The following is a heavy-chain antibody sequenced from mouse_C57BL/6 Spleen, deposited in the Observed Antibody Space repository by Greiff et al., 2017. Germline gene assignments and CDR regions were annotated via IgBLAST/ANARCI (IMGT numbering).Heavy chain of an antibody. CDR1: GFSLSTSGMG. V-gene: IGHV8-12*01. J-gene: IGHJ1*03. Sequence: QVQLKESGPGILQSSQTLSLTCSFSGFSLSTSGMGVSWIRQPSGKGLEWLGHIYWDDDKRYNPSLKSRLTISKDTSRNQVFLKITSVDTADTATYYCARRDGSSSWYFDVWGTGTTVTVSS. CDR3: ARRDGSSSWYFDV. D-gene: IGHD1-1*01. CDR2: IYWDDDK.